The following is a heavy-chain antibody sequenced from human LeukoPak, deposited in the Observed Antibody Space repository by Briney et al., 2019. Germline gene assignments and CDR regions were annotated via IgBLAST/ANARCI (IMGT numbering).Heavy chain of an antibody. CDR2: INWNGGST. Sequence: PGGSLRLSCAASGFTFDDYGMSWVRQAPGKGLEWVSGINWNGGSTGCADSVKGRFTISRDNAKNSLYLQMNSLRAEDTALYYCARGNVAVAAARFDYWGQGTLVTVSS. V-gene: IGHV3-20*04. J-gene: IGHJ4*02. D-gene: IGHD6-13*01. CDR3: ARGNVAVAAARFDY. CDR1: GFTFDDYG.